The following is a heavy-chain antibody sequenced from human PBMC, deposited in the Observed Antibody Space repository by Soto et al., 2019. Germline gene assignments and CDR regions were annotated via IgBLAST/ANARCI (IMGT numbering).Heavy chain of an antibody. Sequence: SETLSLTCAVYGGSFSGYYWSWIRQPPGKGLEWIGEINHSGSTNYNPSLKSRVTISVDTSKNQFSLKLSSVTAADTAVYYCARVTPVEDFVVVPAARVNWFDPWGQGTLVTVSS. CDR2: INHSGST. V-gene: IGHV4-34*01. D-gene: IGHD2-2*01. CDR3: ARVTPVEDFVVVPAARVNWFDP. J-gene: IGHJ5*02. CDR1: GGSFSGYY.